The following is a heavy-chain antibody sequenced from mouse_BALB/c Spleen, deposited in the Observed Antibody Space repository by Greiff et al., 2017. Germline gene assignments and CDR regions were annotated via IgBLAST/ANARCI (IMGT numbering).Heavy chain of an antibody. CDR3: ARSYAMDY. Sequence: EVMLVESGGGLVKPGGSLKLSWAASGFTFSDYYRYWVRQTPEKRLEWVATISDGGSYTYYPDSVKGRFTISRDNAKNNLYLQMSSLKSEDTAMYYCARSYAMDYWGQGTSVTVSS. J-gene: IGHJ4*01. CDR2: ISDGGSYT. V-gene: IGHV5-4*02. CDR1: GFTFSDYY.